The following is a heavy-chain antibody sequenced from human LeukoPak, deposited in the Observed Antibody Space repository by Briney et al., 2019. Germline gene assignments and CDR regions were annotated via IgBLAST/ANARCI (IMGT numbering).Heavy chain of an antibody. CDR1: GGSISSYY. Sequence: SETLSLTCTVSGGSISSYYWSWIRQPPGKGLEWIGEINHSGSTNYNPSLKSRVAISVDTSKNQFSLKLSSVTAADTAVYYCARRLSSSWPNWFDPWGQGTLVTVSA. D-gene: IGHD6-13*01. CDR2: INHSGST. V-gene: IGHV4-34*01. J-gene: IGHJ5*02. CDR3: ARRLSSSWPNWFDP.